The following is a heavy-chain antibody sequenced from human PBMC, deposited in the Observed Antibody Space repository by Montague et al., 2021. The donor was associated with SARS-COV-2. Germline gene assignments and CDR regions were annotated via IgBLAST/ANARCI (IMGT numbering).Heavy chain of an antibody. CDR1: GVVVLRRR. V-gene: IGHV4-34*12. D-gene: IGHD2-2*01. J-gene: IGHJ6*02. CDR2: LLEKNT. CDR3: ARYAYRLLFIASYYGMDV. Sequence: SETLSLTCTVSGVVVLRRRSEGHTSDLQSLAYFVCRLLLEKNTNYNPSLKSRVTISIDTSKNQFSLKLSSVTAADTAVYYCARYAYRLLFIASYYGMDVWGRGTTVTVS.